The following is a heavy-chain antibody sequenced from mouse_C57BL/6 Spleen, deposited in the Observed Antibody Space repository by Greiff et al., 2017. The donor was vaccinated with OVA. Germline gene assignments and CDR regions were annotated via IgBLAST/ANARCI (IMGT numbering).Heavy chain of an antibody. J-gene: IGHJ4*01. CDR2: ISSGGSYT. CDR1: GFTFSSYG. V-gene: IGHV5-6*01. CDR3: ARVYYGSSYDAMDY. D-gene: IGHD1-1*01. Sequence: EVQVVQSGGDLVKPGGSLKLSCAASGFTFSSYGMSWVRQTPDKRLEWVGTISSGGSYTYYPDSVKGRFTISRDDAKNTLYLQMSSLKSEDTATYYCARVYYGSSYDAMDYWGQGTSVTVSS.